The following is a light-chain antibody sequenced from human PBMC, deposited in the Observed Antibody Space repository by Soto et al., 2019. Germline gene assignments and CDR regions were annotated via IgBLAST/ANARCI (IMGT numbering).Light chain of an antibody. Sequence: QSVLAQPASVSGSPGQSITISCTGTSSDVGAYDFVSWYQQHPDKAPKHMIFEVSNRPSGVSDRFSGSKSVNTATLTISWFQAEDEADYYCSSYTTSSTRVFGTGAKVTVL. CDR1: SSDVGAYDF. V-gene: IGLV2-14*03. CDR3: SSYTTSSTRV. CDR2: EVS. J-gene: IGLJ1*01.